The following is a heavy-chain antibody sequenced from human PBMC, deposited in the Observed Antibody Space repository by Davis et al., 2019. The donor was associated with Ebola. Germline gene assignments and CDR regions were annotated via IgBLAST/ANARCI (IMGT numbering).Heavy chain of an antibody. Sequence: PSETLSLTCAVYGGSFSGYYWSWIRQPPGKGLEWIGEINHSGSTNYNPSLKSRVTISVDTSKNQFSLKLSSVTAADTAVYYCARGARGLWLRWGQGTLVTVSS. J-gene: IGHJ4*02. V-gene: IGHV4-34*01. D-gene: IGHD3-10*01. CDR3: ARGARGLWLR. CDR1: GGSFSGYY. CDR2: INHSGST.